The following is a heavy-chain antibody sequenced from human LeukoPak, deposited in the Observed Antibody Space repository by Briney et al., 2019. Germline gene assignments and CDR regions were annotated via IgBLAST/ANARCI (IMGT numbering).Heavy chain of an antibody. CDR2: IYPGDSDT. CDR1: GYSFTSYW. J-gene: IGHJ5*02. CDR3: AMCSSTSCGRGGGWFDP. Sequence: GESLKISCKGSGYSFTSYWIGWVRQMPGKGLEWMGIIYPGDSDTRYSPSFQGQVTISADKSISTAYLQWRSLKASDTAMYYCAMCSSTSCGRGGGWFDPWGQGTLVTVSS. D-gene: IGHD2-2*01. V-gene: IGHV5-51*01.